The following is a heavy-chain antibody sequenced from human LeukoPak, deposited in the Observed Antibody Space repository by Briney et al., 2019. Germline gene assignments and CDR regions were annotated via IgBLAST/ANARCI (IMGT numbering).Heavy chain of an antibody. CDR1: GYTFTGYY. V-gene: IGHV1-2*04. CDR2: VNPNSGGT. CDR3: ARGPLESLDY. J-gene: IGHJ4*02. Sequence: ASVKVSCKASGYTFTGYYIHWVRQAPGQGLEWMGCVNPNSGGTNYAQNFRGWVTMTRDTSISTAYMEMSRLGSDDTAVYYCARGPLESLDYWGQGTLVTVSS. D-gene: IGHD1-1*01.